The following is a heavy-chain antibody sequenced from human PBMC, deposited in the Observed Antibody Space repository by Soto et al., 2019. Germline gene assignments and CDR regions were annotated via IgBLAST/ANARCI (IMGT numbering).Heavy chain of an antibody. CDR2: IIPILGIA. CDR3: VVVPAASTWYYFDY. Sequence: QVQLVQSGAEVKKPGSSVKVSCKASGGTFSSYTISWVRQAPGQGLEWMGRIIPILGIANYAQKFQGRVTITADKSTSTAYIELSSLRSEDTAVYYCVVVPAASTWYYFDYWGQGTLVTVSS. CDR1: GGTFSSYT. V-gene: IGHV1-69*02. J-gene: IGHJ4*02. D-gene: IGHD2-2*01.